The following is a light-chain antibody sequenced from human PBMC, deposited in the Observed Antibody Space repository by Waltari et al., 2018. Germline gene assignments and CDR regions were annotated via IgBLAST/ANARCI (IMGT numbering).Light chain of an antibody. CDR1: QGISHY. CDR3: QQYYNIPPT. Sequence: DIQMTQSPSSLSASVGDRVTITCRASQGISHYLAWYQQKPGKVPKLLIYAASTLQSGVPSRFSGSGSGTDFTLTISSLQAEDVAVYYCQQYYNIPPTFGQGTKVEIK. V-gene: IGKV1-27*01. CDR2: AAS. J-gene: IGKJ1*01.